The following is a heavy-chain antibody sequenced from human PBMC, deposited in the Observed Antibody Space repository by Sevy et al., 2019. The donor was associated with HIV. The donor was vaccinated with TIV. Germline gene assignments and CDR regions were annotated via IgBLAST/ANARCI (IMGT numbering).Heavy chain of an antibody. CDR3: ARMGDYADTSGYYPLKY. V-gene: IGHV1-2*02. J-gene: IGHJ4*02. Sequence: ASVKVSCKASGYSFTGYYVHWLRHAPGQGLEWMGWINRGTGGTYFARRFQDRVTLTTGKSITTAFMELNGLTFEDTAVYYCARMGDYADTSGYYPLKYWGQGTLVTVSS. CDR1: GYSFTGYY. CDR2: INRGTGGT. D-gene: IGHD3-22*01.